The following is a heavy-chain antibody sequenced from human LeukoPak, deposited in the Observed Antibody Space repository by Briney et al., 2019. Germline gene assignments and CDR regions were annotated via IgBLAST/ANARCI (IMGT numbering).Heavy chain of an antibody. Sequence: PSETLSLTCAVYGGSFSGYYWSWIRQPPGKGLEWIGEINHSGSTNYNPSLKSRVTISVDTSKNQFSLKLSSVTAADTAVYYCAFRSDYYDSSGYRTNDYWGQGTLVTVSS. CDR3: AFRSDYYDSSGYRTNDY. J-gene: IGHJ4*02. D-gene: IGHD3-22*01. V-gene: IGHV4-34*01. CDR1: GGSFSGYY. CDR2: INHSGST.